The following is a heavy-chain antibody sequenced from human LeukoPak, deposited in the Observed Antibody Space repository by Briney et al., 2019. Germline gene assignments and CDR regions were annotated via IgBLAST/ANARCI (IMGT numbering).Heavy chain of an antibody. Sequence: GGSLRLSCAASGFTFSSYGMHWVRQAPGKGLEWVAFIRYDGSNKYYADSVKGRFTISRDNSKNTLYLQMNSLRAEDTAVYYCAKGSGIAAAPRTPFDYWGQGTLVTVSS. CDR3: AKGSGIAAAPRTPFDY. V-gene: IGHV3-30*02. CDR1: GFTFSSYG. J-gene: IGHJ4*02. CDR2: IRYDGSNK. D-gene: IGHD6-13*01.